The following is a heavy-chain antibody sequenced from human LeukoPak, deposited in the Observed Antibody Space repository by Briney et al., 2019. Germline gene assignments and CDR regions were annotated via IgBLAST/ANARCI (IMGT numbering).Heavy chain of an antibody. Sequence: GASVKVSCKASGGTFSSYAISWVRQAPAQEREWMGGIISIFGTANYAQKFQGRVTINTDESTSTAYMEPSSLRSEDTAVYDCARVGNPAGTDTAMVTVFDYRGQGTLVTVSS. V-gene: IGHV1-69*05. D-gene: IGHD5-18*01. CDR1: GGTFSSYA. CDR2: IISIFGTA. J-gene: IGHJ4*02. CDR3: ARVGNPAGTDTAMVTVFDY.